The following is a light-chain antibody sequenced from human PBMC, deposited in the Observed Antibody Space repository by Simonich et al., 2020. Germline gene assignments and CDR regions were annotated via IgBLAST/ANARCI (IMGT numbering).Light chain of an antibody. V-gene: IGKV4-1*01. Sequence: DIGMTQSPDSLAVSLGERATINCKSSQSVLYSSNNKNYLAWYQQKPGQPPKLLISCASTRESGVPDRFSGSGSVTDFTLTISSLQAEDVAVYYCQQYYSTPYTFGQGTKLEIK. CDR1: QSVLYSSNNKNY. CDR3: QQYYSTPYT. J-gene: IGKJ2*01. CDR2: CAS.